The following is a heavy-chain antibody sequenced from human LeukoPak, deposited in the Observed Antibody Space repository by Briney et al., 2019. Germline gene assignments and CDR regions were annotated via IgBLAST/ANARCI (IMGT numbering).Heavy chain of an antibody. CDR1: GDSISTYH. Sequence: SETVSLTCSVSGDSISTYHWNWIRKPPGRGLEWIGYMQSTGNSNYNPSPRSRVTMFVDTSKNQVALILRSVTAADTAVYFCARDKQHSYGRYFDHWGQGALVTVSS. CDR2: MQSTGNS. D-gene: IGHD5-18*01. V-gene: IGHV4-59*01. J-gene: IGHJ4*02. CDR3: ARDKQHSYGRYFDH.